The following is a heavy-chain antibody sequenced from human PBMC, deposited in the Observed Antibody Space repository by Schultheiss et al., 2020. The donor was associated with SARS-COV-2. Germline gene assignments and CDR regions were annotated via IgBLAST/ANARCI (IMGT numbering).Heavy chain of an antibody. J-gene: IGHJ4*02. CDR3: ARDNPVTQEPLDY. D-gene: IGHD1-14*01. V-gene: IGHV3-11*06. CDR2: ISSASGYT. Sequence: GGSLRLSCAAAGFTFNDYYMSWIRQAPGKGLEWVSYISSASGYTNYADSVKGRFTISRDNSKNTLYLQMNSLRAEDTAVYYCARDNPVTQEPLDYWGQGTLVTVSS. CDR1: GFTFNDYY.